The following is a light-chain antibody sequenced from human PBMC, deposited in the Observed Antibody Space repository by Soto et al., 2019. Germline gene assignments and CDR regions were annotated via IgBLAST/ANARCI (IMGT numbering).Light chain of an antibody. J-gene: IGKJ1*01. V-gene: IGKV3-20*01. CDR2: RAS. CDR1: QTGSNNY. Sequence: EILLTQSPGTLSLSPGERATLSCRASQTGSNNYLVWYQHKPGRAPRLLIFRASIRAADIPDRFRGSGSGTDFTLTNTRLEPEDFAVYYCQQHAGSPWTLGQGTKVEIK. CDR3: QQHAGSPWT.